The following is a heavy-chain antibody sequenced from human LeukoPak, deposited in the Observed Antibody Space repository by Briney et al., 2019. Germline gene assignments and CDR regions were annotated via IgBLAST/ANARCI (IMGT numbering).Heavy chain of an antibody. J-gene: IGHJ4*02. CDR1: GFTFSSYG. D-gene: IGHD3-9*01. CDR2: IQNDGTNK. Sequence: TGGSLRLSCAASGFTFSSYGVHWVRQAPGKGLEWVAFIQNDGTNKYYADSVKGRFTISRDNSKNTLYLQMNSLRVEDTALYYCAKDNLLTGCNLDYWGQGTRITVSS. CDR3: AKDNLLTGCNLDY. V-gene: IGHV3-30*02.